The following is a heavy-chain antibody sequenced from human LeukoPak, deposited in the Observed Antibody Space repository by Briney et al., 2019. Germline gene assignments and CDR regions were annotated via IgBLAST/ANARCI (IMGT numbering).Heavy chain of an antibody. CDR3: ARMESGSSFDY. Sequence: SETLSLTCTVSGGSISSYYWSWIRQPAGKGLEWIGRIYTSGSTSGNTIYNPSLKSRVTMSVDTSKNQFSLKVSSMTAADTAVYYCARMESGSSFDYWGQGTLVTVSS. CDR2: IYTSGSTSGNT. J-gene: IGHJ4*02. CDR1: GGSISSYY. V-gene: IGHV4-4*07. D-gene: IGHD1-26*01.